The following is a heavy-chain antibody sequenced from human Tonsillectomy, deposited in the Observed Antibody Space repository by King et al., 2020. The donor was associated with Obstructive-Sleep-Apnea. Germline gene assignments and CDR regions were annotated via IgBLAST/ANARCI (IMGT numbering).Heavy chain of an antibody. J-gene: IGHJ6*02. Sequence: VQLVESGGGLVQPGGSLRLSCAASGFTFYSYSMNWVRQAPGKGLEWVSYISSSSSDIYYADSVKGRFTISRDNANYSLSLQMSSLRAEDTAVYYCARDISLPLVGGTYYHYGMDVWGQGTTVTVSS. CDR1: GFTFYSYS. CDR3: ARDISLPLVGGTYYHYGMDV. D-gene: IGHD3-10*01. V-gene: IGHV3-48*04. CDR2: ISSSSSDI.